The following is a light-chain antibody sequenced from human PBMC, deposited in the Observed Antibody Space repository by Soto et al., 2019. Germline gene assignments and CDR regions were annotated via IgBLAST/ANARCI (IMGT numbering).Light chain of an antibody. CDR1: QSVIYSANNKNC. Sequence: DIVMTQSPDSLAVSLGERATINCKSSQSVIYSANNKNCLAWYQQRPGQPPKLLIYWASTRESGVPDRFSGSGSGTDLTLTISSLQAEDVAVYYCQQYLAIPRTFGQGTKVDIK. CDR2: WAS. V-gene: IGKV4-1*01. J-gene: IGKJ1*01. CDR3: QQYLAIPRT.